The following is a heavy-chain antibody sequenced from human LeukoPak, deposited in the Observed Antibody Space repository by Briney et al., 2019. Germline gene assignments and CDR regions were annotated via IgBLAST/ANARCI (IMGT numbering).Heavy chain of an antibody. Sequence: PSETLSLTCAVYGGSFSGYYWNWIRQPPGKGLEWVGEINQSGITDYNSFLKSRVTISLDTSNNQFSLKLSSVTAADTAVYYCVRRGKRLRYFDWVDAFDIWGQGTLVTVSS. D-gene: IGHD3-9*01. CDR3: VRRGKRLRYFDWVDAFDI. V-gene: IGHV4-34*01. J-gene: IGHJ3*02. CDR2: INQSGIT. CDR1: GGSFSGYY.